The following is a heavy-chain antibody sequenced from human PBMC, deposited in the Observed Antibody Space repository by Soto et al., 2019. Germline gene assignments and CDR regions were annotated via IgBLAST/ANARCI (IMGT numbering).Heavy chain of an antibody. Sequence: VQLVQSGAEVKKPGASVKVSCKASGHTFTSYGISWVRQAPGQGLEWMGWISPYNGNTNYAQKLQGRVTMTTDTSTSTAYMDLRSLRSDDTAVYYCARGIGGWFGVAYYYGMDVWGQGTTVTVSS. V-gene: IGHV1-18*01. J-gene: IGHJ6*02. CDR1: GHTFTSYG. D-gene: IGHD3-10*01. CDR2: ISPYNGNT. CDR3: ARGIGGWFGVAYYYGMDV.